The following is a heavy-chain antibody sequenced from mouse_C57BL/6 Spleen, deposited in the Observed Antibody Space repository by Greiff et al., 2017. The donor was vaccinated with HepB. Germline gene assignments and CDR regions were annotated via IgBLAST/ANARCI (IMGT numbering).Heavy chain of an antibody. CDR3: ARSDYDYDGDY. V-gene: IGHV1-52*01. Sequence: QVQLKQPGAELVRPGSSVKLSCKASGYTFTSYWMHWVKQRPIQGLEWIGNIDPSDSETHYNQKFKDKATLTVDKSSSTAYMQLSSLTSEDSAVYYCARSDYDYDGDYWGQGTTRTVSS. CDR2: IDPSDSET. CDR1: GYTFTSYW. D-gene: IGHD2-4*01. J-gene: IGHJ2*01.